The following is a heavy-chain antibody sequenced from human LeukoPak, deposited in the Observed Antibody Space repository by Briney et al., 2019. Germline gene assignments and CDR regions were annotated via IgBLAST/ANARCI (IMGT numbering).Heavy chain of an antibody. CDR1: GGSISSYY. D-gene: IGHD3-22*01. CDR2: IYYSGST. Sequence: SETLSLTCTVSGGSISSYYWGWIRQPPGKGLEWIGSIYYSGSTYYNPSLKSRVTISVDTSKNQFSLKLSSVTAADTAVYYCARDRIRAYYYDSSGYLNFDYWGQGTLVTVSS. CDR3: ARDRIRAYYYDSSGYLNFDY. V-gene: IGHV4-39*07. J-gene: IGHJ4*02.